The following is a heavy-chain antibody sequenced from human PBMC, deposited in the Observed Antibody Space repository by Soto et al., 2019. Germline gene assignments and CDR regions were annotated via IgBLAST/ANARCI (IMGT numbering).Heavy chain of an antibody. J-gene: IGHJ4*02. CDR3: AKLSSVTMIVDVITGRSFDY. CDR1: GFTFSSYA. V-gene: IGHV3-23*01. Sequence: QLLESGGGLVQPGGSLTLSCAVSGFTFSSYAMSWVRQAPGKGLEWISVISGSGKSTNYADSVKGRFTTSRDNSKNTLYLQMSGLRAEDTAIYYCAKLSSVTMIVDVITGRSFDYWGQGTLVTVSS. CDR2: ISGSGKST. D-gene: IGHD3-22*01.